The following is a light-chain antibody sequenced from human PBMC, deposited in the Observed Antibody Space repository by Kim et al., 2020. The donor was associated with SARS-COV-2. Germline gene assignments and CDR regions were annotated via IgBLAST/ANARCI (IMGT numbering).Light chain of an antibody. V-gene: IGLV5-45*02. J-gene: IGLJ3*02. CDR3: MIWHSSAWV. CDR1: SSIHVGTYS. CDR2: YKSDSDK. Sequence: LTCTLRSSIHVGTYSMFWYQQKPGSPPQYLLRYKSDSDKQQGSGVPSRFSGSKDASANAGILLISGLQSEDEADYYCMIWHSSAWVFGGGTQLTVL.